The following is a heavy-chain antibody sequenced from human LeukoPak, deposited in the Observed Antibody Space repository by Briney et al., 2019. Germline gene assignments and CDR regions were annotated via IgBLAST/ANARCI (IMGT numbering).Heavy chain of an antibody. CDR1: GGSISSGDYY. J-gene: IGHJ4*02. D-gene: IGHD6-6*01. CDR2: IYYSGST. V-gene: IGHV4-30-4*01. Sequence: PSETLSLTCTVSGGSISSGDYYWSWIRQPPGKGLEWIGYIYYSGSTYYNPSLKSRVTISVDTSKNQFSLNLSSVTAADTAVYYCARQSRGSSSSRDYFDYWGQGTLVTVSS. CDR3: ARQSRGSSSSRDYFDY.